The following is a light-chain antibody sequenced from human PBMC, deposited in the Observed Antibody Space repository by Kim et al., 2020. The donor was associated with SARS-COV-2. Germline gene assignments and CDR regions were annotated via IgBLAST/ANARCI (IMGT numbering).Light chain of an antibody. V-gene: IGLV1-47*01. CDR1: SSSVGSNY. CDR3: TSWDDTLTGPV. J-gene: IGLJ1*01. CDR2: RDD. Sequence: QRVTSSCSGRSSSVGSNYVFWYQRRPGTAPKLLIYRDDKRPSGVSDRFSGSKSGTSASLVITGLRSEDEAEYFCTSWDDTLTGPVFGSGTKVTVL.